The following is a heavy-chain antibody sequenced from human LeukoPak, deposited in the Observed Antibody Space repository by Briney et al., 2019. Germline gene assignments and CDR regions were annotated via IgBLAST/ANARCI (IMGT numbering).Heavy chain of an antibody. Sequence: PGGSLRLSCAASGFTSNSYEMNWVRQAPGKGLEWVSCINSGGSAIYYADSVKGRFTISRDNAKNSLYLKMNSLRADDTAVYYCARGGSYVHYWGQGTLVTVSS. CDR1: GFTSNSYE. J-gene: IGHJ4*02. CDR3: ARGGSYVHY. CDR2: INSGGSAI. D-gene: IGHD1-26*01. V-gene: IGHV3-48*03.